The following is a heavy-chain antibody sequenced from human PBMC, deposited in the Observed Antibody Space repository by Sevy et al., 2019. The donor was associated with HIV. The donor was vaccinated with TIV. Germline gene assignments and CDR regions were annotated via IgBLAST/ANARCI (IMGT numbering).Heavy chain of an antibody. D-gene: IGHD2-21*01. CDR3: ATPLWSRSPGTFDF. Sequence: ASVKVSCKASGYTFTDSHIHWVRQAPGQGLEWMGRINPNSGGTNSPQKFQGRVTMTRDTSINTAYMELHNLRSDDTAVYFCATPLWSRSPGTFDFWGQGTLVTVSS. V-gene: IGHV1-2*06. CDR2: INPNSGGT. CDR1: GYTFTDSH. J-gene: IGHJ4*02.